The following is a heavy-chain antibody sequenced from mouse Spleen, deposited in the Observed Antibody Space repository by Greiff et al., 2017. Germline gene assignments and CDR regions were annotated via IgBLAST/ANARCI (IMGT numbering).Heavy chain of an antibody. CDR3: SLYGYDDDYAMDY. CDR2: IDPENGDT. Sequence: VQLQQSGAELVRSGASVKLSCTASGFNIKDYYMHWVKQRPEQGLEWIGWIDPENGDTEYAPKFQGKATMTADTSSNTAYLQLSSLTSEDTAVYYCSLYGYDDDYAMDYWGQGTSVTVSS. CDR1: GFNIKDYY. D-gene: IGHD2-2*01. V-gene: IGHV14-4*02. J-gene: IGHJ4*01.